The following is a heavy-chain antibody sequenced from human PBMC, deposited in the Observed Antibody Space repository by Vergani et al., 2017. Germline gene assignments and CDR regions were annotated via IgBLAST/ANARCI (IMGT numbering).Heavy chain of an antibody. Sequence: QVQLQESGPGLVKPSETLSLTCTVSGGSVSSGSYYWSWIRQPAGKGLEWIGYIYYSGSTNYNPSLKSRVTISVDTSKNQFSLKLSSVTAADTAVYYCARAGLDCSSTSCYDPPDYYYYYMDVWGKGTTVTVSS. J-gene: IGHJ6*03. V-gene: IGHV4-61*10. D-gene: IGHD2-2*01. CDR3: ARAGLDCSSTSCYDPPDYYYYYMDV. CDR2: IYYSGST. CDR1: GGSVSSGSYY.